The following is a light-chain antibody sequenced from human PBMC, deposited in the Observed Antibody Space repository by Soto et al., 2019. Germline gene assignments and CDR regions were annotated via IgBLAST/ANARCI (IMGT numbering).Light chain of an antibody. CDR3: QQYGSSPPST. V-gene: IGKV3-20*01. J-gene: IGKJ1*01. CDR1: QSVSSSY. CDR2: GAS. Sequence: EIVLTQSPGTLSLSPGERATLSCRASQSVSSSYLAWYQQKPGQAPRLLIYGASSRATGIPDRFSGSGSGTDFTLTISRLEPEDLAVYYCQQYGSSPPSTFGQGNKVELK.